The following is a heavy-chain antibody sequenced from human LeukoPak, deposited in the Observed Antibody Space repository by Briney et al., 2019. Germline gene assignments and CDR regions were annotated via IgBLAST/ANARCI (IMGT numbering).Heavy chain of an antibody. CDR3: ARGYSYHFDY. Sequence: GRSLRLPCAASGFTFSSYAMYWVRQVPGKGLEWVSYMYSNGATFYADSVKGRFTISRDNSKNTLYLQMNSLRVEDTAVYYCARGYSYHFDYWGQGTLVTVSS. V-gene: IGHV3-53*01. J-gene: IGHJ4*02. CDR1: GFTFSSYA. D-gene: IGHD5-18*01. CDR2: MYSNGAT.